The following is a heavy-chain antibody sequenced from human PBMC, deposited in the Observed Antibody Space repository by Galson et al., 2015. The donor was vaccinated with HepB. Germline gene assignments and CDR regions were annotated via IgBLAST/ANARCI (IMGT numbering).Heavy chain of an antibody. Sequence: SLRLSCAASGFTFSSYAMHWVRQAPGKGLEWVAVISYDGSNKYYADSVKGRFTISRDNSKNTLYLQMNSLRAEDTAVYYCARTPYSSSWGYYGMDVWGQGTTVTVSS. D-gene: IGHD6-13*01. CDR2: ISYDGSNK. V-gene: IGHV3-30-3*01. J-gene: IGHJ6*02. CDR1: GFTFSSYA. CDR3: ARTPYSSSWGYYGMDV.